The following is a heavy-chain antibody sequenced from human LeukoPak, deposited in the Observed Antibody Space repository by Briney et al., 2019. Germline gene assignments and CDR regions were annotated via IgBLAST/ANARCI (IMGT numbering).Heavy chain of an antibody. D-gene: IGHD6-13*01. J-gene: IGHJ4*02. CDR1: GITFSRYW. V-gene: IGHV3-7*01. CDR2: IKEDGSEK. CDR3: ATLGLYSSNWYLDY. Sequence: GGSLRLSCAASGITFSRYWMSWVRQAPGKGLEWVANIKEDGSEKYYVDSVKGRFTISRDNAKNSLYLQMNSLRAEDTAVYYCATLGLYSSNWYLDYWGQGTLVTVSS.